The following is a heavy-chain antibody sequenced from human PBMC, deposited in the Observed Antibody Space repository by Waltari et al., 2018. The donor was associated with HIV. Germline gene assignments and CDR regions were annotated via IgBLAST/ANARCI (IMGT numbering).Heavy chain of an antibody. CDR2: IYSGGRT. V-gene: IGHV4-4*07. J-gene: IGHJ4*02. Sequence: QVQLQESGPGLVKPSETLSLTCTVSGGSISSHYWNWIRQPAGKGLGWIGRIYSGGRTDYNPSLKSRVTMSLDTSKNQFSLRLRSVTAADTAVYYCARAGNIVGAQLDSWGQGTLVTVSS. D-gene: IGHD1-26*01. CDR3: ARAGNIVGAQLDS. CDR1: GGSISSHY.